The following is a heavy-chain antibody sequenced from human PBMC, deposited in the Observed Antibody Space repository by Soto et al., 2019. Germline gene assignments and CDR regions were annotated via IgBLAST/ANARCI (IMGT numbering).Heavy chain of an antibody. CDR1: GFPFSSYA. V-gene: IGHV3-23*01. J-gene: IGHJ6*04. CDR3: AKGTDIVVVPAVNPLGV. CDR2: ISGSGGST. D-gene: IGHD2-2*01. Sequence: GGSLRLSCAASGFPFSSYAMSWVRQAPGKGLEWVSAISGSGGSTYYADSVKGRFTISRDNSKNTLYLQMNSLRAEDTAVYYCAKGTDIVVVPAVNPLGVWGKGTTVTVSS.